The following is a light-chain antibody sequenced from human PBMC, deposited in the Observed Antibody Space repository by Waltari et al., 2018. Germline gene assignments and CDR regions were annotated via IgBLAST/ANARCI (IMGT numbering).Light chain of an antibody. CDR1: SSDVAGYNH. Sequence: QSALTQPASVSGSPGQSITISCTGTSSDVAGYNHVSWYQRHPGKAPQLIISGVSNRPSGVADRFSGSTSGTAASLTISGLQAEDEADYYCCSYTSSSTWVFGGGTKLTVL. V-gene: IGLV2-14*01. CDR2: GVS. CDR3: CSYTSSSTWV. J-gene: IGLJ3*02.